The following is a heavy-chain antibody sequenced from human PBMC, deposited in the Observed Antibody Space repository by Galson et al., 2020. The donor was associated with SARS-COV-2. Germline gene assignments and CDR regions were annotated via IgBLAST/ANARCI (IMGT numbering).Heavy chain of an antibody. V-gene: IGHV3-48*01. CDR2: ISSSSSTI. D-gene: IGHD3-10*01. CDR1: GFTFSSYS. CDR3: ARGVPFGEFYFDY. Sequence: GGSLTLSCAASGFTFSSYSMNWVRQAPGKGLEWVSYISSSSSTIYYADSVKGRFTISRDNAKNSLYLQMNSLRAEDTAVYYCARGVPFGEFYFDYWGQGTLVTVSS. J-gene: IGHJ4*02.